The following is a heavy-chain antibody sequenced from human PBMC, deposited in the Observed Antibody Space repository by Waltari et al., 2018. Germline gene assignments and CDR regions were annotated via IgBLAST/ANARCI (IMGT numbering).Heavy chain of an antibody. CDR1: GITFSSYG. D-gene: IGHD2-2*01. CDR3: AKVVKYPDAFDI. Sequence: QVQLVESGGGVVQPGGSLRLSCAASGITFSSYGMPLVRQAPGKGLEWVAFIRYDGSNKYYADSVKGRFTISRDNSKNTLYLQMNSLRAEDTAVYYCAKVVKYPDAFDIWGQGTMVTVSS. CDR2: IRYDGSNK. V-gene: IGHV3-30*02. J-gene: IGHJ3*02.